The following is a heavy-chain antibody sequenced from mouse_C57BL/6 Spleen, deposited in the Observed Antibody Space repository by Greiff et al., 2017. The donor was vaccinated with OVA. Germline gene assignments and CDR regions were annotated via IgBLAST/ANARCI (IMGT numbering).Heavy chain of an antibody. Sequence: VQLQQPGAELVKPGASVKLSCKASGYTFTSYWMKWVKQRPGQGLEWIGEIDPYDSTTNYNQKFKGMATLTVDTSSGTAYMQRSSLTAEDSAVYYCARILPDGIDYWGQGTTLTVAS. CDR3: ARILPDGIDY. CDR2: IDPYDSTT. D-gene: IGHD1-2*01. J-gene: IGHJ2*01. V-gene: IGHV1-50*01. CDR1: GYTFTSYW.